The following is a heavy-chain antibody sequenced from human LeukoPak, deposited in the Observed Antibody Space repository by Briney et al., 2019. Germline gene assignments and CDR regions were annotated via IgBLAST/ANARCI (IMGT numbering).Heavy chain of an antibody. CDR3: AKDRAIVVDYFDY. Sequence: PGGTLRLSCAASGFTFSNYGVSWVRQAPGKGLEWVSAISGSGGSTYYADSVKGRFTISRDNSKNTLYLQMNSLRAEDTAVYYCAKDRAIVVDYFDYWGQGTLVTVSS. CDR1: GFTFSNYG. J-gene: IGHJ4*02. D-gene: IGHD3-22*01. CDR2: ISGSGGST. V-gene: IGHV3-23*01.